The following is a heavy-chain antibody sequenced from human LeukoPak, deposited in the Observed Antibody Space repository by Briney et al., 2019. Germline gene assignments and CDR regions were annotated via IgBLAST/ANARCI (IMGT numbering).Heavy chain of an antibody. CDR3: ARTYYYDSSGYYFYYYYYGMDV. V-gene: IGHV3-48*04. CDR1: GFTFSDYD. CDR2: ISRSSSII. D-gene: IGHD3-22*01. Sequence: GGSLRLSCAASGFTFSDYDMNWVRQAPGKGLEWVSYISRSSSIIYYADSVKGRFTISRDNAKNTLYLQMNSLRAEDTAVYYCARTYYYDSSGYYFYYYYYGMDVWGQGTTVTVSS. J-gene: IGHJ6*02.